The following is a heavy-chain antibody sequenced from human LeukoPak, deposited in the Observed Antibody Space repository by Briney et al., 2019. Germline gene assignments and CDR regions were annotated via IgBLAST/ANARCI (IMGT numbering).Heavy chain of an antibody. CDR2: IKQDGSEK. J-gene: IGHJ6*03. Sequence: PGGSLRLSCAASGFTFSSYGMSWVRQAPWKGLEWVADIKQDGSEKYYVDSVKGRFTISRDNAKNSLYLQMNSLRAEDTAVYYCAREGTYYYYYMDVWGKGTTVTVSS. CDR3: AREGTYYYYYMDV. V-gene: IGHV3-7*01. CDR1: GFTFSSYG.